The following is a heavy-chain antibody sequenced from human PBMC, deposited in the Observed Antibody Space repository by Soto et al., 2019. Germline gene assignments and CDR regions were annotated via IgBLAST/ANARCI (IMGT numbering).Heavy chain of an antibody. CDR3: SAPPPMGYTHDY. D-gene: IGHD5-12*01. V-gene: IGHV3-15*01. J-gene: IGHJ4*02. Sequence: GGSLRLSCAASGFTLSNAWMSWVRQAPGKGLEWVGRIKSKSDGGTTDYAAPVNGRFTISRDDSKNTLYLQMNSLKTEDTAVYFCSAPPPMGYTHDYCGEGALVTVSS. CDR2: IKSKSDGGTT. CDR1: GFTLSNAW.